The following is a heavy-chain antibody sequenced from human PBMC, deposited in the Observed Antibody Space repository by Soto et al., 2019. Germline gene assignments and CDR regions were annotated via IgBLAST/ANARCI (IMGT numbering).Heavy chain of an antibody. CDR3: TKGVGLAGQD. Sequence: EVQLEESGGTLVQPWWSLRLSCAASGLTFSNYWMSWVRQAPGKGLEWVANIKQDGREKYYVDSVRGRFTISSDTAKNSLYLQMSSLRAEDTAVYYCTKGVGLAGQDWGQGTLVTVSS. CDR1: GLTFSNYW. V-gene: IGHV3-7*01. J-gene: IGHJ4*02. D-gene: IGHD1-26*01. CDR2: IKQDGREK.